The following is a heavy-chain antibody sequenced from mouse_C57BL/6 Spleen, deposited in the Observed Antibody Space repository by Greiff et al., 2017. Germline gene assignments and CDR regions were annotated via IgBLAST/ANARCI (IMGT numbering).Heavy chain of an antibody. J-gene: IGHJ3*01. CDR1: GFTFSNYW. CDR2: IRLKSDNYAT. CDR3: TRDYYGSSWFAY. V-gene: IGHV6-3*01. D-gene: IGHD1-1*01. Sequence: EVQLQQSGGGLVQPGGSMKLSCVASGFTFSNYWMNWVRQSPEKGLEWVAQIRLKSDNYATHYAESVKGRFTISRDDSKSSVYLQMNNLRAEDTGIYYCTRDYYGSSWFAYWGQGTLVTVSA.